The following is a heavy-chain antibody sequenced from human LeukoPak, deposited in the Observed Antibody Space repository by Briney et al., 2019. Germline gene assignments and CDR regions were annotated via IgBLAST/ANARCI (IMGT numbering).Heavy chain of an antibody. D-gene: IGHD4-17*01. V-gene: IGHV4-59*01. J-gene: IGHJ4*02. CDR2: NSYSGST. CDR3: ATYLYGIFDF. Sequence: SETLSLTCTVSDSISSYSWSWIRQPPGKGLEWIGYNSYSGSTNSNPSLKSRVTISVDTSKKQFSLKLRSVTAADTAVYYCATYLYGIFDFWGQGTLVTVSS. CDR1: DSISSYS.